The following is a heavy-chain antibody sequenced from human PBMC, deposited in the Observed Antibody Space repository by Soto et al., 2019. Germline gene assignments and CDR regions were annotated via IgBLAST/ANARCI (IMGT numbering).Heavy chain of an antibody. D-gene: IGHD3-16*01. CDR1: GFTFSDYY. CDR3: SSSGGWGYYFDY. CDR2: ISSSGSII. Sequence: PGGSLRLSCAASGFTFSDYYMSWIRQAPGKGLEGVSYISSSGSIIFYADSVKGRFTISRDNAKNSLSLQMNGLRAKDTAVYYCSSSGGWGYYFDYWGQGALVTVSS. V-gene: IGHV3-11*01. J-gene: IGHJ4*02.